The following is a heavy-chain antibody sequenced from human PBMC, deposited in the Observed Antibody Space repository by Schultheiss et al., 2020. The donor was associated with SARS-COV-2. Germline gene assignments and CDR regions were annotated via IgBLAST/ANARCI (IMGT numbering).Heavy chain of an antibody. CDR1: GFTFSSYA. D-gene: IGHD4-23*01. Sequence: GGSLRLSCAASGFTFSSYAMHWVRQAPGKGLEWVAVISYDGSNKYYADSVKGRFTISRDNSKNTLYLQMNSLRAEDTAVYYCARDGYGGNSYYFDYWGQGTLVTVSS. V-gene: IGHV3-30*14. CDR2: ISYDGSNK. CDR3: ARDGYGGNSYYFDY. J-gene: IGHJ4*02.